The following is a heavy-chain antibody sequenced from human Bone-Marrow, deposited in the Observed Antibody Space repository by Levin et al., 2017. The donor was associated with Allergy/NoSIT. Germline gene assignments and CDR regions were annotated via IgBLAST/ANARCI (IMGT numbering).Heavy chain of an antibody. V-gene: IGHV3-30-3*01. CDR2: ISYDGSNK. CDR1: GFTFSSYA. J-gene: IGHJ4*02. CDR3: ARETLYYFDS. D-gene: IGHD2/OR15-2a*01. Sequence: GGSLRLSCAASGFTFSSYAMHWVRQAPGKGLEWVAAISYDGSNKYYADSVKGRFTISRDNSKNTLYLQMNSLRAEDTAVYYCARETLYYFDSWGQGTLVTVSS.